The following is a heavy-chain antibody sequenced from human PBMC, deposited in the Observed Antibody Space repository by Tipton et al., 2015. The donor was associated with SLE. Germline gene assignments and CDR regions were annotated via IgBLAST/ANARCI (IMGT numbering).Heavy chain of an antibody. V-gene: IGHV3-72*01. D-gene: IGHD3-3*01. J-gene: IGHJ4*02. Sequence: SLRLSCAVSGFTFSDHYMDWVRQAPGKGLEWVGRVRDKPNGYTTEYAASVKGRFTISRDDSKNSLYLQMNSLKTDDTAVYYCARCNNEWSGEFDYCGQGTLVTVSS. CDR2: VRDKPNGYTT. CDR3: ARCNNEWSGEFDY. CDR1: GFTFSDHY.